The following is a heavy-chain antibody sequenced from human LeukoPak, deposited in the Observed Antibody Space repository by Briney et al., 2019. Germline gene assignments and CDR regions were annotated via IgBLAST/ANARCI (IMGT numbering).Heavy chain of an antibody. D-gene: IGHD1-7*01. Sequence: PSETLSLTCTVSGGSISSSSYFWGWIRQPPGKGLEWIGSIYYNGRTYYNPPLRSRITISVDTSENHFSLKLSSVTAADTAVYYCARQGVNYYFDYWGQGTLVTVSS. V-gene: IGHV4-39*01. CDR2: IYYNGRT. CDR3: ARQGVNYYFDY. J-gene: IGHJ4*02. CDR1: GGSISSSSYF.